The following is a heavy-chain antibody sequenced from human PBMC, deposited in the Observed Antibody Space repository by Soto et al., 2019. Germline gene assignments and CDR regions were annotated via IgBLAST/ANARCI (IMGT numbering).Heavy chain of an antibody. CDR1: GFIFRSYA. CDR2: ITYDGANG. CDR3: ARAFSGSYPNFDY. Sequence: PGGSLRLSCLASGFIFRSYAMHWVRQAPGKGLEWVAVITYDGANGYYADSVRGRFAISRDNSKSSLFLQMNSLRPEDTAVYYCARAFSGSYPNFDYWGQGXLVTVYS. J-gene: IGHJ4*02. V-gene: IGHV3-30*09. D-gene: IGHD1-26*01.